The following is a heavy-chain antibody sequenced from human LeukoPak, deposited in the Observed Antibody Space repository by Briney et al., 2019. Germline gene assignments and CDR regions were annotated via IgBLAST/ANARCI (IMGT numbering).Heavy chain of an antibody. V-gene: IGHV3-23*01. J-gene: IGHJ4*02. Sequence: GRSLRLSCALSRFIFSIYAIRWVRHAPQGGLEWVSNVTNSGGSTYYADSVKGRFAISRDNSKNTLYLQMNTLRADDTAVYYCVQETGHNWGYLDYWGQGTLVTVSS. D-gene: IGHD1-1*01. CDR1: RFIFSIYA. CDR2: VTNSGGST. CDR3: VQETGHNWGYLDY.